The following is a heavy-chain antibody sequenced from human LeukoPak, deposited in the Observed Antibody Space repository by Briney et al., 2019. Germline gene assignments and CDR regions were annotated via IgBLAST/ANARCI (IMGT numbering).Heavy chain of an antibody. D-gene: IGHD3-3*01. CDR3: ARVITIFGVVIRYLDY. J-gene: IGHJ4*02. CDR2: INPNSGGT. CDR1: GYTFTGYY. Sequence: ASVKVSCKASGYTFTGYYMHWVRQAPGQGLEWMGWINPNSGGTNYAQQFQGRVTMTRDTSISTAYMELSRLRSDDTAVYYCARVITIFGVVIRYLDYWGQGTLVTVSS. V-gene: IGHV1-2*02.